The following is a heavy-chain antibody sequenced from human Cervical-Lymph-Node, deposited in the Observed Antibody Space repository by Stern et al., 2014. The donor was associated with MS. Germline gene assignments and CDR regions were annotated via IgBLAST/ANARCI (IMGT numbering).Heavy chain of an antibody. D-gene: IGHD2-15*01. J-gene: IGHJ4*02. CDR2: INPHTGDT. Sequence: VQLVQSGAALRKPGASVEVSCEASGYNFIDYYIHWVRQAPGQGLEWVGWINPHTGDTRYAQKFLGRVAITRDTSINTAYLELNSLTSDDTAFYYCTRGRGTLLYLHWGQGTLITVSS. CDR1: GYNFIDYY. V-gene: IGHV1-2*02. CDR3: TRGRGTLLYLH.